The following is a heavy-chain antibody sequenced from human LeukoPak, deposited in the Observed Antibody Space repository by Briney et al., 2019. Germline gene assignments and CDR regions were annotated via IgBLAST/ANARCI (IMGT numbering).Heavy chain of an antibody. CDR2: IRYDGSNK. Sequence: PAGSLILSCAASGFTFSNYGIHWVRQAPGKGLEWVAFIRYDGSNKYYADSVKGRFTISRDNSKNTLYLQMNSLRPEDTAVYSCAKDLSPMVGAKTFDYWGQGTLVTVSS. D-gene: IGHD1-26*01. CDR1: GFTFSNYG. J-gene: IGHJ4*02. V-gene: IGHV3-30*02. CDR3: AKDLSPMVGAKTFDY.